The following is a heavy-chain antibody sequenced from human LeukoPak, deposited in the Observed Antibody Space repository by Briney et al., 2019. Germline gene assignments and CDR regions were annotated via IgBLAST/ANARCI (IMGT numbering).Heavy chain of an antibody. J-gene: IGHJ4*02. V-gene: IGHV3-23*01. Sequence: GGPLRLSCAASGFTFSSYAMTLVRQAPGKGLEWVSTISANGAYTHYADSVKGRFTISRDNSKNTLSLQMNSLRAEDTAVYYCAKDAGYSSGREFDYWGQGTLVTVSS. CDR1: GFTFSSYA. CDR3: AKDAGYSSGREFDY. D-gene: IGHD6-19*01. CDR2: ISANGAYT.